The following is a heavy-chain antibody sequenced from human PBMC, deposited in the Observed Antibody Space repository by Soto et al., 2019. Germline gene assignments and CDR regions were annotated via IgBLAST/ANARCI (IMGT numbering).Heavy chain of an antibody. J-gene: IGHJ6*02. CDR1: GFTFSSYA. D-gene: IGHD6-13*01. V-gene: IGHV3-23*01. CDR2: ISGSGDST. Sequence: EVQLLESGGGLAQPGGSLRLSCAASGFTFSSYAMSWVRQAPGKGLEWVSVISGSGDSTYYADSVRGRFTISRDNSKNTLYLQMNSLRAEDTAVYYCANDRDGAAAGPTKFYGMDVWGQGTTVTVSS. CDR3: ANDRDGAAAGPTKFYGMDV.